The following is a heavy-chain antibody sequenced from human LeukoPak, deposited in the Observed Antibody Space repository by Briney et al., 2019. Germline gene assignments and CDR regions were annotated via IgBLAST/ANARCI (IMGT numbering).Heavy chain of an antibody. CDR2: ISWNRGSI. CDR1: GFTFYDYG. CDR3: AKGGAAADNYWYFDL. D-gene: IGHD6-13*01. V-gene: IGHV3-9*01. J-gene: IGHJ2*01. Sequence: GRSLRLSCAASGFTFYDYGMHWVRQAPGKGLEWVSGISWNRGSIAYADSVKGRFTISRDTAKNSLYLQMNSLRPEDTALYYCAKGGAAADNYWYFDLWGRGTLVTVSS.